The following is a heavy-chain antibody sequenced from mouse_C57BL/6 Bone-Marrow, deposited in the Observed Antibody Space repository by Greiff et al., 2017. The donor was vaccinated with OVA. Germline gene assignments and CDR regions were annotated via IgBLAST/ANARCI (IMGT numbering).Heavy chain of an antibody. D-gene: IGHD1-1*01. CDR1: GYTFTDYE. CDR3: TGNYYGSSFAMDY. J-gene: IGHJ4*01. Sequence: QVQLQQSGAELVRPGASVTLSCKASGYTFTDYEMHWVKQTPVHGLEWIGAIDPETGGTAYNQKFKGKAILTADKSSSTAYMELRSLTSEDSAGYYCTGNYYGSSFAMDYWGQGTSVTVSS. V-gene: IGHV1-15*01. CDR2: IDPETGGT.